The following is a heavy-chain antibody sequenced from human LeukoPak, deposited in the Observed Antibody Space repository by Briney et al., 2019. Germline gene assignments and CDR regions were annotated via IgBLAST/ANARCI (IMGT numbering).Heavy chain of an antibody. CDR1: GFTFSTYS. Sequence: GGSLRLSCAASGFTFSTYSMNWVRQAPGKGLEWVSSISSSSTYIYYADSVRSRFTISRDNAKNSLYLQMNSLRAEDTAVYYCARGRYSSSWHWYFDLWGRGTLVTVSS. CDR2: ISSSSTYI. D-gene: IGHD6-13*01. V-gene: IGHV3-21*01. CDR3: ARGRYSSSWHWYFDL. J-gene: IGHJ2*01.